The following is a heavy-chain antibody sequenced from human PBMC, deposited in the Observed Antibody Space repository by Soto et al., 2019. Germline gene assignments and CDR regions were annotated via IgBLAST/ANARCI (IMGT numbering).Heavy chain of an antibody. CDR3: ARDLSKGIAVTRYVY. CDR2: IWYDGSNK. D-gene: IGHD6-19*01. CDR1: GFTFSSYG. Sequence: GGSLRLSCAASGFTFSSYGMHWVRQAPGKGLEWVAVIWYDGSNKYYADSVEGRFTISRDNSKNTLYLQMNSLRAEDTAVYYCARDLSKGIAVTRYVYWGQGTLVTVSS. J-gene: IGHJ4*02. V-gene: IGHV3-33*01.